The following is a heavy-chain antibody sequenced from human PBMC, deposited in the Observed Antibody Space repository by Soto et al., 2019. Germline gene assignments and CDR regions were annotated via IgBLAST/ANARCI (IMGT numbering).Heavy chain of an antibody. Sequence: SVKVSCKASGGTLSNYVIIWVRQAPGQGLEWMGGILPISRAADYAQKFQGRVTITADESTNTAFMDLSSLRSEDTAVYYCAREGLGGSYLVPWGQGTLVTVSS. J-gene: IGHJ5*02. D-gene: IGHD1-26*01. CDR1: GGTLSNYV. CDR2: ILPISRAA. CDR3: AREGLGGSYLVP. V-gene: IGHV1-69*13.